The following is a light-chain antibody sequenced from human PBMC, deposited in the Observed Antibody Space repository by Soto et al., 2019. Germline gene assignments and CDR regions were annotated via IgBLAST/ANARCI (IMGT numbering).Light chain of an antibody. Sequence: EIVLTQSPATLSLSPGEGATLSCRASQSVSSFLAWYQQKPGQAPRLLIYDASNRATGIPARFSGSGSGTDFPLTISSLEPEDFALYYCQQRSSWPRTFGQGTKVDIK. J-gene: IGKJ1*01. CDR1: QSVSSF. V-gene: IGKV3-11*01. CDR2: DAS. CDR3: QQRSSWPRT.